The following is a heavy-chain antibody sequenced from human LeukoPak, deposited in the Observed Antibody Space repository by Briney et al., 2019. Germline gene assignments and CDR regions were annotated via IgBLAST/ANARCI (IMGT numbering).Heavy chain of an antibody. V-gene: IGHV3-21*01. Sequence: GGSLRLSCAASGFTFSSYSMNWVRQVPGKGLEWVSSISSSSSYIYYADSVKGRFTISRDNAKNSLYLQMNSPRAEDTAVYYCARGDRLWFGELGFDYWGQGTLVTVSS. J-gene: IGHJ4*02. CDR2: ISSSSSYI. CDR1: GFTFSSYS. CDR3: ARGDRLWFGELGFDY. D-gene: IGHD3-10*01.